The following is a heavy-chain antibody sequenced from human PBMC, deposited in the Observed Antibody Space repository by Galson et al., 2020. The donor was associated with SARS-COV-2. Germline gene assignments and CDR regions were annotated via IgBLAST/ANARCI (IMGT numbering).Heavy chain of an antibody. J-gene: IGHJ6*03. Sequence: SETLSLTCTVSGGSISSSSYYWGWIRQPPGKGLEWIGSIYYSGSTYYNPSLKSRVTISVDTSKNQFSLKLSSVTAAYTAVYYCARSFWSGYQYYYMDVWGKGTPVTVSS. CDR1: GGSISSSSYY. CDR3: ARSFWSGYQYYYMDV. D-gene: IGHD3-3*01. V-gene: IGHV4-39*01. CDR2: IYYSGST.